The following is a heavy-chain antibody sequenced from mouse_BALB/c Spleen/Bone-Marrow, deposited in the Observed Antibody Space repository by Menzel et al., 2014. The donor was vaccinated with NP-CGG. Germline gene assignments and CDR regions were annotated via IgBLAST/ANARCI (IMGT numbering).Heavy chain of an antibody. Sequence: QVQLQQSGAELVKPGASVKLSCKASRYTFTSYYMYWVKQRPGQGLEWIGEINPSNGGTNFNEKFKSKATLTVDKSSSTAYMQLSSLTFEDSAIYYCTRPYYGYVGYAYWGQGTQVTVSA. D-gene: IGHD1-2*01. CDR3: TRPYYGYVGYAY. CDR2: INPSNGGT. J-gene: IGHJ3*01. V-gene: IGHV1S81*02. CDR1: RYTFTSYY.